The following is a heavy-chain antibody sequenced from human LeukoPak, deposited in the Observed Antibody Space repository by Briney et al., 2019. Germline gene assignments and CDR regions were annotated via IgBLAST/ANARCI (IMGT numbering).Heavy chain of an antibody. V-gene: IGHV3-33*01. CDR3: SRALEV. CDR2: TWYDGSNK. Sequence: GESLKISCAASGFSFSSYAMHWVRQAPGKGLEWVAFTWYDGSNKYYVDSVKGRFTISRDNGKNSLYLQINNLKPDDTAVYYRSRALEVWGKGTTVTVSS. J-gene: IGHJ6*04. CDR1: GFSFSSYA.